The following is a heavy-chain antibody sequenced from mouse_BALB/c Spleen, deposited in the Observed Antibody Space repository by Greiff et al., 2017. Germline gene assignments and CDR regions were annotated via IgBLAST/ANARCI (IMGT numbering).Heavy chain of an antibody. J-gene: IGHJ4*01. D-gene: IGHD4-1*01. CDR1: GFTFSDYY. CDR2: ISDGGSYT. Sequence: EVQVVESGGGLVKPGGSLKLSCAASGFTFSDYYMYWVRQTPDKRLEWVATISDGGSYTYYPDSVKGRFTISRDNAKNNLYLQMSSLKSEDTAMYYCARDLGRDAMDYWGQGTSVTVSA. CDR3: ARDLGRDAMDY. V-gene: IGHV5-4*02.